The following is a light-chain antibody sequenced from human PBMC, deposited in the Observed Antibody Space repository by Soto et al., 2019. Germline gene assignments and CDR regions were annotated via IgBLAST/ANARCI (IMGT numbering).Light chain of an antibody. V-gene: IGKV3-20*01. CDR2: GAS. J-gene: IGKJ4*01. CDR3: QQYGSSPLI. CDR1: QSVSSSY. Sequence: EIVLTHSPGTLALSPEEIATLSCRASQSVSSSYLAWYQQKPGQAPRLVLYGASRRATGITDRFSGSESGTDFTRTISRLEPEDLAVYYCQQYGSSPLIFGGRTKVQIK.